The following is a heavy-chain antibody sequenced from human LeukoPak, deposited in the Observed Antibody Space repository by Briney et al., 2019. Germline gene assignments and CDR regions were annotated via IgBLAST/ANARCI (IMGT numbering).Heavy chain of an antibody. V-gene: IGHV1-18*01. D-gene: IGHD1-20*01. Sequence: ASVKVSCKASGYTFISYGIGWVRQAPGQGLEWMGWISAYNGNTNYAQKFQGRVTMNKDTSTSTAYMELRSLRSDDTAVYYCARPSLTGTTLFRAFDIWGQGTMVTVSS. CDR3: ARPSLTGTTLFRAFDI. CDR1: GYTFISYG. CDR2: ISAYNGNT. J-gene: IGHJ3*02.